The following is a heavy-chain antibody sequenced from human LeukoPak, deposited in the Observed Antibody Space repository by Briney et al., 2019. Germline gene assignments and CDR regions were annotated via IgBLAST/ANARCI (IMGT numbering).Heavy chain of an antibody. V-gene: IGHV4-38-2*01. CDR1: GYSISSGDY. J-gene: IGHJ4*02. CDR3: ARNRSEPLGNGGSFDS. Sequence: WETLSLTCAVSGYSISSGDYWGWIRLPPGKGLGWIGSINHSGSTYYNPSLKSRVTISVDTSKRQFSLTLSSVTAADTAVYYCARNRSEPLGNGGSFDSWGQGTLVTVSS. CDR2: INHSGST. D-gene: IGHD3-16*01.